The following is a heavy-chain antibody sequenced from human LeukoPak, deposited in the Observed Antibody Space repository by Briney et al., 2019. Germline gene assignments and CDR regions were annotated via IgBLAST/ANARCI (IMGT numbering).Heavy chain of an antibody. V-gene: IGHV1-2*02. D-gene: IGHD6-19*01. CDR2: INPNSGGT. J-gene: IGHJ4*02. CDR1: GYTFTSYD. CDR3: ASVAVAGTGY. Sequence: ASVKVSCKASGYTFTSYDISWVRQATGQGLEWMGWINPNSGGTNYAQKFQGRVTMTRDTSISTAYMELSRLRSDDTAVYYCASVAVAGTGYWGQGTLVTVSS.